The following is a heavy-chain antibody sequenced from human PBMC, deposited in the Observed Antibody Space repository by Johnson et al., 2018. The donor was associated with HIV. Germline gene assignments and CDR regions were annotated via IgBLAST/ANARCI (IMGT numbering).Heavy chain of an antibody. D-gene: IGHD6-6*01. CDR3: ARDRNIAARQDAFDI. Sequence: QVQLVESGGGVVQPGRSLRLSCAATGFTFNTYVMHWVRQAPGKGLEWVAIISYDGSNKYYADSVKGRFTISRDNSKNTLYLQMNSLRTEDTAVYYCARDRNIAARQDAFDIWGQGTMVTVSS. CDR1: GFTFNTYV. CDR2: ISYDGSNK. V-gene: IGHV3-30-3*01. J-gene: IGHJ3*02.